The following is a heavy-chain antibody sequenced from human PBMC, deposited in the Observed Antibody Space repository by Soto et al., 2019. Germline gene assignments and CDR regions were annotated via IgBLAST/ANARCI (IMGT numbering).Heavy chain of an antibody. CDR2: IYYSGTT. J-gene: IGHJ4*02. CDR3: ARVEDYGDYFDY. CDR1: GGSVRSGSYY. Sequence: LSETLSLTCTVSGGSVRSGSYYCSWIRQPPGKGLEWIGYIYYSGTTNYNPSLKSRVTISVDTSKNQFSLKLSSVTAADTAVYYCARVEDYGDYFDYWGQGTLVTVSS. V-gene: IGHV4-61*01. D-gene: IGHD4-17*01.